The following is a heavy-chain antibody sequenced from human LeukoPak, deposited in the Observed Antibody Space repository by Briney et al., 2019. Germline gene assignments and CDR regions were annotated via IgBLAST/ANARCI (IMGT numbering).Heavy chain of an antibody. CDR2: ASFDGRKT. Sequence: GTSLRLSCEASGFTFTNYGMHWVRQAPGKGPECVAVASFDGRKTYYAGFAEGRFTISRDDSNNMVYLQMNSLRTEDTAVYHCVKRGGGDHGLDVWGQGTTVVVS. CDR3: VKRGGGDHGLDV. V-gene: IGHV3-30*18. D-gene: IGHD2-21*02. CDR1: GFTFTNYG. J-gene: IGHJ6*02.